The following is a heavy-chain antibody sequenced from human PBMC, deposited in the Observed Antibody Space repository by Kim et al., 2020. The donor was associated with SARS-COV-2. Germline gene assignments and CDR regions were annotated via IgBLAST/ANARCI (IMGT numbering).Heavy chain of an antibody. D-gene: IGHD6-19*01. Sequence: GCVKSRFAITRENAKSTLYLQVNSLRARDTAVYYCARATGYSSGWGAFDIWGQGTMVTVSS. CDR3: ARATGYSSGWGAFDI. J-gene: IGHJ3*02. V-gene: IGHV3-13*01.